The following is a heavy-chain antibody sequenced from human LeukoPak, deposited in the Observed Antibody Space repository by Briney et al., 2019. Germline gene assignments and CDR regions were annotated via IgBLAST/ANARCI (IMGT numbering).Heavy chain of an antibody. J-gene: IGHJ4*02. CDR1: GDSVSSNSAA. Sequence: SQTLSLTCAISGDSVSSNSAAWNWIRQSPSRGLEWLGRTYYRSKWYNDYAVSVKSRITINPDTYKNQFSLKLSSVTAADTAVYYCARGSKDMTTVTTSNFDYWGQGTLVTVSS. V-gene: IGHV6-1*01. D-gene: IGHD4-17*01. CDR2: TYYRSKWYN. CDR3: ARGSKDMTTVTTSNFDY.